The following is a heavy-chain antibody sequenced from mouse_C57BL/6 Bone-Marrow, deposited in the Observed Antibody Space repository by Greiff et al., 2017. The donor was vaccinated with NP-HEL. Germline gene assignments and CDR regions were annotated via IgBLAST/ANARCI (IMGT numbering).Heavy chain of an antibody. J-gene: IGHJ2*01. Sequence: EVQLQESGPVLVKPGASVKMSCKASGYTFTDYYMNWVKQSHGKRLEWIGVINPYNGGTSYNQKFKGKATLTVDKSSSTAYMELNSLTSEDSAVYYCAREGDGYYFDYWGQGTTLTVSS. V-gene: IGHV1-19*01. CDR2: INPYNGGT. D-gene: IGHD2-3*01. CDR3: AREGDGYYFDY. CDR1: GYTFTDYY.